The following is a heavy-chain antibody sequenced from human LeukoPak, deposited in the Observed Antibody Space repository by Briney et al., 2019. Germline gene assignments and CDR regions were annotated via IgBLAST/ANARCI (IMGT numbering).Heavy chain of an antibody. J-gene: IGHJ3*02. D-gene: IGHD1-7*01. Sequence: SETLSLTCAVYGGSFSGYYWSWIRQPPGKGLEWIGEINHSGSTNYNPSLKSRVTISVDTSKNQFSLKLSSVTAADTAVYYCARALPNWSYDAFDIWGQGTMVTVSS. CDR3: ARALPNWSYDAFDI. CDR1: GGSFSGYY. CDR2: INHSGST. V-gene: IGHV4-34*01.